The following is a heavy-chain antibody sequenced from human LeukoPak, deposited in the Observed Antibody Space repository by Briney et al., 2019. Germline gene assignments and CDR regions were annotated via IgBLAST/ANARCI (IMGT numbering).Heavy chain of an antibody. D-gene: IGHD3-3*01. J-gene: IGHJ4*02. Sequence: GGSLRLSCAASGFTFSSYGMHWVRQAPGKGLGWVAVISYDGSNKYYADSVKGRFTISRDNSKNTLYLQMNSLRAEDTAVYYCAKATDDFWSGSPIDYWGQGTLVTVSS. CDR2: ISYDGSNK. CDR3: AKATDDFWSGSPIDY. CDR1: GFTFSSYG. V-gene: IGHV3-30*18.